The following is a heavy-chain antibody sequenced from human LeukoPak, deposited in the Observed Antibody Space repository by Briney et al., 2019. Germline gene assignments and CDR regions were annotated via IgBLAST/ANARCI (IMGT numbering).Heavy chain of an antibody. J-gene: IGHJ4*02. D-gene: IGHD5-24*01. CDR2: IIPIFGTA. CDR3: ARDAADGYNHFDY. CDR1: GGTFSSYA. V-gene: IGHV1-69*13. Sequence: SVKVSCKASGGTFSSYAISWVRQAPGQGLEWMGGIIPIFGTANYAQKFQGGVTITADESTSTAYMELSRLRSEDTAVYYCARDAADGYNHFDYWGQGTLVTVSS.